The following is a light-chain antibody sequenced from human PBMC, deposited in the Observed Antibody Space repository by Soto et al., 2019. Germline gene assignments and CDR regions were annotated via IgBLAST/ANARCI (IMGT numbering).Light chain of an antibody. CDR1: QSISSY. Sequence: DIQMTQSPSSLSASVGDRVTITCRASQSISSYLNWYQQKPGKAPKLLIYAASTLQSGVPSRFSGSGSGTDFTLTIRSLQTEDVATYYCQRCDNARRITFGQGTRLEIK. CDR3: QRCDNARRIT. CDR2: AAS. J-gene: IGKJ5*01. V-gene: IGKV1-27*01.